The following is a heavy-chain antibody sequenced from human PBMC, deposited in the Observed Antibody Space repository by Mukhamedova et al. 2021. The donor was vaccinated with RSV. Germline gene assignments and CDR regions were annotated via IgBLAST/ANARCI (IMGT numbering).Heavy chain of an antibody. J-gene: IGHJ4*02. CDR3: AKDSGYSSSWYLYY. CDR2: FSGSGGIP. V-gene: IGHV3-23*01. Sequence: GKGLEWVSSFSGSGGIPYYSDSFPLLFPISRDNSKNTLYLQMNSLRAEDTAVYYCAKDSGYSSSWYLYYWVQVTLVTVSS. D-gene: IGHD6-13*01.